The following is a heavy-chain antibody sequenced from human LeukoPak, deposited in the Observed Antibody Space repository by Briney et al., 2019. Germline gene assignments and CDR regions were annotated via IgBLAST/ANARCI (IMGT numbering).Heavy chain of an antibody. CDR1: GFSFSSHG. D-gene: IGHD6-13*01. V-gene: IGHV3-64D*09. CDR2: ISSNGGST. J-gene: IGHJ4*02. Sequence: TGGSLRLSCAASGFSFSSHGMHWVRQAPGKGLEYVSAISSNGGSTYYADSVKGRFTISRDNSKNTLYLQMSSLRAEDTAVYYCVKEDHQQLTLYYFDYWGQGTLVTVSS. CDR3: VKEDHQQLTLYYFDY.